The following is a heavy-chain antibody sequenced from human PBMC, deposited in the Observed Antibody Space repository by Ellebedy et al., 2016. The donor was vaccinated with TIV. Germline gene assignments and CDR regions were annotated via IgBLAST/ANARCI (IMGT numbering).Heavy chain of an antibody. D-gene: IGHD1-26*01. J-gene: IGHJ4*02. Sequence: PGGSLRLSCAASGFTFSSYGMHWVRQAPGKGLEWVPVISYDGSNKYYADSVKGRFTISRDNSKNTLYLQMNSLRAEDTAVYYWAKGGVVGAYFDYWGQGTLVTVSS. CDR2: ISYDGSNK. V-gene: IGHV3-30*18. CDR1: GFTFSSYG. CDR3: AKGGVVGAYFDY.